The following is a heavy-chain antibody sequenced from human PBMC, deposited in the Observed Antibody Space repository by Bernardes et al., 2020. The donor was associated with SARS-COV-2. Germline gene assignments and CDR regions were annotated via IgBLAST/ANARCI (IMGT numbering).Heavy chain of an antibody. V-gene: IGHV3-30-3*01. J-gene: IGHJ4*02. CDR1: GFTFSSYA. CDR3: ARDWHLRGYSYSLVWWNGDFDY. CDR2: ISYDGSNK. Sequence: GGSLRLSCAASGFTFSSYAMHWVRQAPGKGLEWVAVISYDGSNKYYADSVKGRFTISRDNSKNTLYLQMNSLRAEDTAVYYCARDWHLRGYSYSLVWWNGDFDYWGQGTLVTVSS. D-gene: IGHD5-18*01.